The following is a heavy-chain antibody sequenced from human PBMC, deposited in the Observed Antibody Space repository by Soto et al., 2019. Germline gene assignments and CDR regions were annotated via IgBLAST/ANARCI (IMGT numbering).Heavy chain of an antibody. Sequence: QVQLVQSGAEEKKPGASVKVSCKASGYTFTGYAMHWVRQAPGQRLEWMGWINAGNGNTKYSQKVQGRVTITRDTSASPAYMELSSLRSEDTAVYYCARAVAVAADFDYWGQGTLVTVSS. CDR2: INAGNGNT. CDR1: GYTFTGYA. D-gene: IGHD6-19*01. CDR3: ARAVAVAADFDY. V-gene: IGHV1-3*05. J-gene: IGHJ4*02.